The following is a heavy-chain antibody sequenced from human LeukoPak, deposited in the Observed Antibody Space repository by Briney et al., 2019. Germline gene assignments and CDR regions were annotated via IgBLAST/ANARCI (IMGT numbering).Heavy chain of an antibody. CDR1: GFTFSSYG. CDR2: ISGSGGST. J-gene: IGHJ3*02. D-gene: IGHD4-17*01. Sequence: PGGTLRLSCAASGFTFSSYGMSWVRQAPGKGLEWVSAISGSGGSTYYADSVKSRFTISRDNAKNSLYLQMDSLRAEDMALYYCAKADGDYYDAFDIWGQGTMVTVSS. V-gene: IGHV3-23*01. CDR3: AKADGDYYDAFDI.